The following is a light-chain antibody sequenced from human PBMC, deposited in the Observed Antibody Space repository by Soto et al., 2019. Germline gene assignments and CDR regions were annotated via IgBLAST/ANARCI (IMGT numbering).Light chain of an antibody. J-gene: IGKJ4*01. CDR2: GAS. CDR1: QSVSGSD. V-gene: IGKV3D-7*01. Sequence: EGVFTQSPNTLSLSPGARATITCRASQSVSGSDLAWYQQKPGQAPRLLIYGASSRATGIPARFSGSGSGTEFTLTISSLQPEDFAIYYCQQANSFPLTFGGGTKVDIK. CDR3: QQANSFPLT.